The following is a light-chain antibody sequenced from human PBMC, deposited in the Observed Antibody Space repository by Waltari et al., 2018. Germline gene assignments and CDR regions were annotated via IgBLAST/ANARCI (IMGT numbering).Light chain of an antibody. CDR3: CSYAGSSTVV. J-gene: IGLJ2*01. V-gene: IGLV2-23*01. CDR2: EGS. Sequence: QSALTQPASVSGSPGQSLTISCTGTSSDVGRYNLVSWYQQHPGKAPKLMIYEGSKRPSGVSHRFSGSKSGNTASLTISGLQAEDEADYYCCSYAGSSTVVFGGGTKLTVL. CDR1: SSDVGRYNL.